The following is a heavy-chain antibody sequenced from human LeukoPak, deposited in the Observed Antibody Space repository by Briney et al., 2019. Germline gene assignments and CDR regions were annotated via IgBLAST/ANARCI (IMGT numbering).Heavy chain of an antibody. CDR1: GYSISSGYY. D-gene: IGHD1-26*01. V-gene: IGHV4-38-2*01. Sequence: PSETLSLTCAVSGYSISSGYYWGWIRQPPGKGLEWIGSIYHSESTYYNPSLKSRVTISVHTSKNQFSLTLSSVTAADTSVYYCARLSSGSYYVIDYWGQGTLVTVSS. CDR3: ARLSSGSYYVIDY. J-gene: IGHJ4*02. CDR2: IYHSEST.